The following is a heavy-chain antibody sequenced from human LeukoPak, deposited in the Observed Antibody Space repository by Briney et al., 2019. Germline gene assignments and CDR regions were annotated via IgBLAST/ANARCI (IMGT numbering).Heavy chain of an antibody. CDR2: ITGGGRTT. D-gene: IGHD2-21*01. V-gene: IGHV3-23*01. CDR1: GFKFSNYA. Sequence: PGGSLRLSCAGSGFKFSNYAMSWVRQVPGKGLEWLPAITGGGRTTRYADSVKGRFTISRDNSKNTLYLQMNGLRVEDTAIYYCAKDRSNAYDYYYMDVWGKGTTVTVSS. CDR3: AKDRSNAYDYYYMDV. J-gene: IGHJ6*03.